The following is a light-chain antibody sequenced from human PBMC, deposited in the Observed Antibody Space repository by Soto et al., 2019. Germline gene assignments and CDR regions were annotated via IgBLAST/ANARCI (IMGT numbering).Light chain of an antibody. J-gene: IGKJ1*01. CDR2: GAS. CDR1: QSVSSN. Sequence: EIVMTQSPATLSVSPGERATLSCRASQSVSSNLAWYQQNPGQAPRLLIYGASTRATGIPARFSGSGSGTEFTHTISSLQSEDSAVYYCQQYNNWPQTFGQGTKVEIK. CDR3: QQYNNWPQT. V-gene: IGKV3-15*01.